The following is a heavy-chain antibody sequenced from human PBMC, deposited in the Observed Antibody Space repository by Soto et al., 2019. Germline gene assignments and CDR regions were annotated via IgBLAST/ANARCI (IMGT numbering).Heavy chain of an antibody. V-gene: IGHV3-48*02. Sequence: GGSLRLSCAASGFTFSSYSMNWVRRAPGKGLEWVSYISSSSTIYYADSVKGRFTISRDNAKNSLYLHMNSLRDEDTAVYYCARSIPGDFWGRGTLVTVSS. CDR3: ARSIPGDF. J-gene: IGHJ4*02. CDR1: GFTFSSYS. CDR2: ISSSSTI. D-gene: IGHD2-21*01.